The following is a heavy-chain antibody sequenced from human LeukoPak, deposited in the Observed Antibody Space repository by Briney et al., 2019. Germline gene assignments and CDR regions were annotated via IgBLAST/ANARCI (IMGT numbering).Heavy chain of an antibody. D-gene: IGHD1-26*01. CDR2: ISGSGGST. V-gene: IGHV3-23*01. CDR1: GFTFSNYA. Sequence: PGGSLRLSCAASGFTFSNYAMNWVRHAPGRGLEWVSAISGSGGSTYYADSVKGRFTISRDNSKNTLYLQMNSLRAEDTAVYYCAKDLAGSGSYSFDYWGQGTLVTVSS. J-gene: IGHJ4*02. CDR3: AKDLAGSGSYSFDY.